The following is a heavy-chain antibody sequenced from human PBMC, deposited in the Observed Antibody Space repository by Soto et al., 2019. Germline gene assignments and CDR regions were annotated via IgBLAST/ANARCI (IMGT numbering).Heavy chain of an antibody. V-gene: IGHV5-10-1*01. CDR3: ERHIRGIEARDGMDV. CDR1: GYSFTSYW. Sequence: GESLKISCKGSGYSFTSYWISWVRQMPGKGLEWMGRIDPSDSYTNYSPSFQGHVTISADKSISTAYLQWSSLKASDTAMYYCERHIRGIEARDGMDVWGQGTTVTVSS. J-gene: IGHJ6*02. D-gene: IGHD6-6*01. CDR2: IDPSDSYT.